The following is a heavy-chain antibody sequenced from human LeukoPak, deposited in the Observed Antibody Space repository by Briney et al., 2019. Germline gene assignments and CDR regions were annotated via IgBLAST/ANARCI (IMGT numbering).Heavy chain of an antibody. V-gene: IGHV1-69*04. CDR3: ARDGSSGWYMYFDY. CDR1: GGTFSSYA. D-gene: IGHD6-19*01. J-gene: IGHJ4*02. Sequence: SVKVSCKASGGTFSSYAISWVRQAPGQGPEWMGRIIPILGIANYAQKFQGRVTITADKSTSTAYMELSSLRSEDTAVYYCARDGSSGWYMYFDYWGQGTLVTVSS. CDR2: IIPILGIA.